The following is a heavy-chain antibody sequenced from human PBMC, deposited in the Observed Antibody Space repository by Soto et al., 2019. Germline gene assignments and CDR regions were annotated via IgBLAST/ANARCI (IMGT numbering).Heavy chain of an antibody. D-gene: IGHD1-26*01. CDR3: ARQNIVGATVGFGY. Sequence: SETLSLTCTVSGGSISSSSYYWGWIRQPPGKGLEWIGSIYYSGSTYYNPSLKSRVTISVDTSKNQFSLKLSSVTAADTAVYYCARQNIVGATVGFGYSGQGTLVTVSS. J-gene: IGHJ4*02. CDR1: GGSISSSSYY. CDR2: IYYSGST. V-gene: IGHV4-39*01.